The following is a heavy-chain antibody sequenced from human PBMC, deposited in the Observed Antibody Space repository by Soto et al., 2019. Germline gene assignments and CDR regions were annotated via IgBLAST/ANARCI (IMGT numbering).Heavy chain of an antibody. V-gene: IGHV4-4*02. CDR3: ASGKSANYDILPDPFDS. J-gene: IGHJ5*01. Sequence: QVQLQESGPGLVKPSGTLSLTCAVSGGSINSTYWWSWVRQPPGKGLEWIGEIYHSGSTNYNPSLKCRVTISVDKSKNQFSLKLSSVTAADTAVYYCASGKSANYDILPDPFDSWGQGTLVTVSS. CDR1: GGSINSTYW. D-gene: IGHD3-9*01. CDR2: IYHSGST.